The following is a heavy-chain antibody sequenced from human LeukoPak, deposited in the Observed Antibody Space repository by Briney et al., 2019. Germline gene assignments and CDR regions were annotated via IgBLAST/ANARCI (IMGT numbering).Heavy chain of an antibody. CDR1: GYSFTSYW. D-gene: IGHD4-17*01. V-gene: IGHV5-51*01. CDR2: IYPGDADT. Sequence: GESLKISCKASGYSFTSYWIGWVRQMPGKGLEWMGIIYPGDADTRYSPSFQGQVTISADKSISTAHLQWSSLKASDTAMYYCARGIPMTTVIPSGDYWGQGTLVTVSS. J-gene: IGHJ4*02. CDR3: ARGIPMTTVIPSGDY.